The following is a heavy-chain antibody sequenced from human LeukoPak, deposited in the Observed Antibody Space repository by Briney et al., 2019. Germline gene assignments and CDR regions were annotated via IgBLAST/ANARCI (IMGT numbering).Heavy chain of an antibody. Sequence: SETLSLTCTVSGDSIANFNYYWDWIRQPPGKGLEWIGNMYYGGTSYYNPSLKSRVTISVDTSNNQFSLKLSSVTAADTAVYYCARGGRGYSYGFRGTLRYYFDYWGQGTLVTVSS. J-gene: IGHJ4*02. CDR1: GDSIANFNYY. V-gene: IGHV4-39*07. CDR3: ARGGRGYSYGFRGTLRYYFDY. D-gene: IGHD5-18*01. CDR2: MYYGGTS.